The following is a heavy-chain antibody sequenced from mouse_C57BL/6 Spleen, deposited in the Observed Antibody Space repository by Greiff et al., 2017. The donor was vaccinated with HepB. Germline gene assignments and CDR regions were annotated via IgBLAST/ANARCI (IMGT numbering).Heavy chain of an antibody. CDR2: INPSTGGT. CDR1: GYSFTGYY. J-gene: IGHJ4*01. V-gene: IGHV1-42*01. D-gene: IGHD2-3*01. CDR3: ARWNYDGYYGGAMDY. Sequence: EVQLQQSGPELVKPGASVKISCKASGYSFTGYYMNWVKQSPEKSLEWIGEINPSTGGTTYNQKFKAKATLTVDKSSSTAYMQLKSLTSEDSAVYYCARWNYDGYYGGAMDYWGQGTSVTVSS.